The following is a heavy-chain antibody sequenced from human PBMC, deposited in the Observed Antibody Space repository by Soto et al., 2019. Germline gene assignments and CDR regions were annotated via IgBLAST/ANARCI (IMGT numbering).Heavy chain of an antibody. V-gene: IGHV1-2*04. J-gene: IGHJ6*02. Sequence: GASVKVSCKASGYTFTGYYMHWVRQAPGQGLEWMGWINPNSGGTNYAQKFQGWVTMTRDASISTAHMELSRLRSDDTAVYYCARAPMNWGMDVWGQGTTVTVSS. CDR2: INPNSGGT. CDR1: GYTFTGYY. D-gene: IGHD3-22*01. CDR3: ARAPMNWGMDV.